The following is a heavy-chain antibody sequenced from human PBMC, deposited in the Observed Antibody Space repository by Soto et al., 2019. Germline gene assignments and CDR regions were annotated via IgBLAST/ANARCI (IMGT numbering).Heavy chain of an antibody. D-gene: IGHD3-9*01. V-gene: IGHV3-11*01. J-gene: IGHJ6*02. CDR3: ARDVGYDILTGPYYYYGMDV. CDR1: GFTFSDYY. Sequence: GGSLRLSCAASGFTFSDYYMSWIRQAPGKGLEWVSYISSSGSTIYYADSVKGRFTISRDNAKNSLYLQMNSLRAEDTAVHYCARDVGYDILTGPYYYYGMDVWGQGTTVTVSS. CDR2: ISSSGSTI.